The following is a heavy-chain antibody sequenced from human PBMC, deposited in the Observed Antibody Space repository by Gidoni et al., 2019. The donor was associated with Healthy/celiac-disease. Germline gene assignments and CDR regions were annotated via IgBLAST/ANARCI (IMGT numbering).Heavy chain of an antibody. CDR2: IRSKAYCGTT. D-gene: IGHD4-4*01. Sequence: EVQLVESGGGLVKPGRSLRLSCTASGFTFGDYAMSWFRQARGKGLEWVGFIRSKAYCGTTEYAASLKGRFTISRDDSKSIAYLQMNSLKTEDTAVYYCTRDRGNSVDYWGQGTLVTVSS. J-gene: IGHJ4*02. CDR3: TRDRGNSVDY. V-gene: IGHV3-49*05. CDR1: GFTFGDYA.